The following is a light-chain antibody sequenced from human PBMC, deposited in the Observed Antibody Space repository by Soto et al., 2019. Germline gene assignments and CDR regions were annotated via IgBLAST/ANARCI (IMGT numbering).Light chain of an antibody. CDR1: QDINNY. V-gene: IGKV1-33*01. CDR3: QQYDNLLLT. CDR2: DAS. J-gene: IGKJ4*02. Sequence: DIQMTQSPSSLSASVGDRVTITCQATQDINNYLNWYQQKPGKAPKLLIYDASNLETGVPSRFSGSGSGTDFTFTITSLQPEDFATYYCQQYDNLLLTFGGGTTVEI.